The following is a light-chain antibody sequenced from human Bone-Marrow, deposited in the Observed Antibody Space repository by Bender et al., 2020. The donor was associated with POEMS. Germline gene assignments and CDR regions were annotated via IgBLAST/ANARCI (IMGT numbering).Light chain of an antibody. V-gene: IGLV2-8*01. CDR1: SSDIGDYNY. CDR2: EVT. Sequence: QSALTQPPSASGSPGQSVTISCTGSSSDIGDYNYVSWYQQHPGKAPKLMIYEVTKRPSGVPDRFSGSKSGNTASLTVSGLQAEDEADYYCSSYAGRNNYYLFGTGTKVTVL. J-gene: IGLJ1*01. CDR3: SSYAGRNNYYL.